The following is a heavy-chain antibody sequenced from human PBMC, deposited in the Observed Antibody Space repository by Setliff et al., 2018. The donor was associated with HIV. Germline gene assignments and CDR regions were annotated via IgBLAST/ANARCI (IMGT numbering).Heavy chain of an antibody. V-gene: IGHV5-51*01. CDR3: ARLSKYYDFWTPNY. CDR1: GYSFTNYW. J-gene: IGHJ4*02. CDR2: IWPDDSDT. Sequence: PGESLKISCKASGYSFTNYWVGWVRQMPGNGLEWVVLIWPDDSDTIYSPSFQGQVTLSADKSITTVYLQWSSLEAPDTAMYYCARLSKYYDFWTPNYWGQGTLVTVSS. D-gene: IGHD3-3*01.